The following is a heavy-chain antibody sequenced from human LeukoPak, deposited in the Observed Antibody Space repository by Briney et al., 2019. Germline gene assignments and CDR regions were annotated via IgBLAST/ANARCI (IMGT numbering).Heavy chain of an antibody. Sequence: GGSLRLSCAASGFTFSSYGMHWVRQAPGKGLEWVAVISYDGSNKYYADSVKGRFTISRDNSKNTLYLQMNSLRAEDTAVYYCAKWPGYYGSGTFIGIDVWGQGTTVTASS. V-gene: IGHV3-30*18. CDR2: ISYDGSNK. D-gene: IGHD3-10*01. CDR3: AKWPGYYGSGTFIGIDV. CDR1: GFTFSSYG. J-gene: IGHJ6*02.